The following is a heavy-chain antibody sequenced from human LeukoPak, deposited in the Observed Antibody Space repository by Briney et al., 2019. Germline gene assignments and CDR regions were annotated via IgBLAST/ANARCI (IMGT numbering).Heavy chain of an antibody. J-gene: IGHJ4*02. CDR2: IYGRAST. CDR1: GYSLWKNYY. D-gene: IGHD3-3*01. Sequence: SETLSLTCAVSGYSLWKNYYWGWSRQSPGKGLEWIGRIYGRASTSYNPSLMNRVTMSVDTSKNHFSLQLTSVTAADTAVYYCARYDSRGSASTKFDYWGPGIQVTVSS. V-gene: IGHV4-38-2*01. CDR3: ARYDSRGSASTKFDY.